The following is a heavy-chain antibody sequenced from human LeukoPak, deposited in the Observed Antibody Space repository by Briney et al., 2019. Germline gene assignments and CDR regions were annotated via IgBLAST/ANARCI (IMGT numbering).Heavy chain of an antibody. V-gene: IGHV4-39*07. Sequence: SETLSLTCTVSGGSISSSSYYWGWIRQPPGKGLEWIGSIYYSGSTYYNPSLKCRVTISVDTSKNQFSLKLSSVTAADTAVYYCAREAGGYCSSTSCGEDYWGQGTLVTVSS. J-gene: IGHJ4*02. CDR1: GGSISSSSYY. CDR3: AREAGGYCSSTSCGEDY. D-gene: IGHD2-2*01. CDR2: IYYSGST.